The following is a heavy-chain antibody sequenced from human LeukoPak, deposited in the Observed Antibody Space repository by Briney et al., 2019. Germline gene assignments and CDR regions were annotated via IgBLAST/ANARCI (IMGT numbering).Heavy chain of an antibody. D-gene: IGHD2-21*02. CDR1: GGSISSDY. CDR2: VYYSEST. CDR3: ARDIVEVTYCGGDCYSWAFDI. Sequence: SETLSLTCTVSGGSISSDYWSWIRQPPAQGLDRNGYVYYSESTNYNPSLTRRVTISVATSKNQYSLKLSYVTAADTAVYYCARDIVEVTYCGGDCYSWAFDIWGQGTMVTVSS. J-gene: IGHJ3*02. V-gene: IGHV4-59*01.